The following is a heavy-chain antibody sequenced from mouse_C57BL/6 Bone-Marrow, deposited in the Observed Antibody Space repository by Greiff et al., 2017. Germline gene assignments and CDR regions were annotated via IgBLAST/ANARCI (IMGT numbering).Heavy chain of an antibody. J-gene: IGHJ2*01. CDR1: GYAFTNYL. Sequence: VQLQQSGAELVRPGTSVKVSCKASGYAFTNYLIEWVKQRPGQGLEWIGVINPGSGGTNYNEKFKGKDTLTADKSSSTAYMQLSSLTSEDSAVYFCARDGDYGDFDYWGQGTTLTVSS. CDR2: INPGSGGT. CDR3: ARDGDYGDFDY. D-gene: IGHD1-1*01. V-gene: IGHV1-54*01.